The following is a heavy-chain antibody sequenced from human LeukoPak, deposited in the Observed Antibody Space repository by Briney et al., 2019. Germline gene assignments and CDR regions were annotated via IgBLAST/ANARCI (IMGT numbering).Heavy chain of an antibody. D-gene: IGHD4-17*01. V-gene: IGHV4-4*07. CDR1: GGSISSYY. CDR3: ARGHDYGDLQTLDY. J-gene: IGHJ4*02. Sequence: SETLSLTCTVSGGSISSYYWSWIRQPAGKGLEWIGRIYTSGSTNYNPSLKSRVTMSVDTSKNQFSLKLSSVTAADTAVYYCARGHDYGDLQTLDYWGQGTLVTVSS. CDR2: IYTSGST.